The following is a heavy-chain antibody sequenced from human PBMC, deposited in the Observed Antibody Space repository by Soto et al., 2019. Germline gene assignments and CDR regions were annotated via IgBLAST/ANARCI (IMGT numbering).Heavy chain of an antibody. CDR3: ASGPTDYAILMAGEGFDY. CDR2: INHSGST. Sequence: QVQLQQWGAGLLKPSETLSLTCAVYGGSFSGYYWSWIRQPPGKGLEWIGEINHSGSTNYNPSLKSPVTIAVDTSKNQFSLEQSAVTAAATGVYYCASGPTDYAILMAGEGFDYLGQGTLVTVSS. J-gene: IGHJ4*02. CDR1: GGSFSGYY. V-gene: IGHV4-34*01. D-gene: IGHD3-9*01.